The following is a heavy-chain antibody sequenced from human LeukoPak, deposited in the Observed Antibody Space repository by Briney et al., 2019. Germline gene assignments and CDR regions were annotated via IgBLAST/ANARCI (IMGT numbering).Heavy chain of an antibody. CDR3: LRLGIVPAGNIDC. CDR2: IYYSGSS. Sequence: SETLSLTCTLSGGSISSSTYYWGWIRQPPGKGLEWIGNIYYSGSSYYNPSLKSRLTISVDTSKNQFSLSLTSVTAADTAVYYCLRLGIVPAGNIDCWGQGTLVTVSS. CDR1: GGSISSSTYY. V-gene: IGHV4-39*01. D-gene: IGHD2-2*01. J-gene: IGHJ4*02.